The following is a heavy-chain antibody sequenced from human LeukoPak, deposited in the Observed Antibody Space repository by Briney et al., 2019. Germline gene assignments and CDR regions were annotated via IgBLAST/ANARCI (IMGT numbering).Heavy chain of an antibody. Sequence: PGGSLRLSCAASGFTFSSYAMHWVRKAPGKGLEWVAVISYDGSNKYYADSVKGRFTISRDNSKNTLYLQMNSLRAEDTAVYYCASSQGGVYNYYGMDVWGQGTTVTVSS. D-gene: IGHD2-8*01. CDR1: GFTFSSYA. CDR3: ASSQGGVYNYYGMDV. V-gene: IGHV3-30*04. J-gene: IGHJ6*02. CDR2: ISYDGSNK.